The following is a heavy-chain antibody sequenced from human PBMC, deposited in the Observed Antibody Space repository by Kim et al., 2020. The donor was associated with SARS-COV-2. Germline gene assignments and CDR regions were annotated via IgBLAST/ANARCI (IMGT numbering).Heavy chain of an antibody. CDR3: ARDYYYGSGSLDAFDI. D-gene: IGHD3-10*01. V-gene: IGHV1-69*01. J-gene: IGHJ3*02. Sequence: KFQGRVTITADESTSTAYMELSSLRSEDTAVYYCARDYYYGSGSLDAFDIWGQGTMVTVSS.